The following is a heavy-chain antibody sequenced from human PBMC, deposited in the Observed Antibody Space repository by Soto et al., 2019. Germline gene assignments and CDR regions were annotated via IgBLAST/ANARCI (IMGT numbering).Heavy chain of an antibody. CDR2: IYYSGST. D-gene: IGHD2-2*01. CDR1: GGSISGGGYY. CDR3: ARDQVVPAANPDYYYYYGMDV. J-gene: IGHJ6*02. V-gene: IGHV4-31*03. Sequence: SETLSLTCTVSGGSISGGGYYWSWIRQHPGKGLEWIGYIYYSGSTYYNPSLKSRVTISVDTSKNQYSLKLSSVTAADTAVYYCARDQVVPAANPDYYYYYGMDVWGQGTTVTVSS.